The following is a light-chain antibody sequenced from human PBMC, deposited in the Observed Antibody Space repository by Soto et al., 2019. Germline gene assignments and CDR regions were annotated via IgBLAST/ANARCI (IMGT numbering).Light chain of an antibody. J-gene: IGLJ2*01. Sequence: QSALTQPASLSGSPGQSITISCTGTSSDIGDYTHVSWYQQHPGKAPKLIIYEVSDRPSGVSNRLSGSKSGNTASLTISGIQTEDEADYYCCSYTSISTSAVFGGGTKLTVL. CDR1: SSDIGDYTH. V-gene: IGLV2-14*01. CDR3: CSYTSISTSAV. CDR2: EVS.